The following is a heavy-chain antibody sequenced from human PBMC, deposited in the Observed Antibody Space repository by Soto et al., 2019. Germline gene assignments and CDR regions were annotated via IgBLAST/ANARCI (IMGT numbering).Heavy chain of an antibody. CDR3: ARAVAVPADFDY. J-gene: IGHJ4*02. CDR1: GYTFTVYA. V-gene: IGHV1-3*05. CDR2: INAGNGHT. D-gene: IGHD6-19*01. Sequence: QVQLVQSGAEEKKPGATMKVSCKASGYTFTVYAIHWVRQAPGQRLEWMGWINAGNGHTKYSQKFQGRVTITRDTSASTAYMELSSLRSEDTALYYCARAVAVPADFDYWGQGTLVTVSS.